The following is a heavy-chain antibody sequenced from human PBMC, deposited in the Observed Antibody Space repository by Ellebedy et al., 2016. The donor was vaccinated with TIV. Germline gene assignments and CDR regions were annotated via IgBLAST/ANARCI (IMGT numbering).Heavy chain of an antibody. J-gene: IGHJ4*01. D-gene: IGHD6-6*01. V-gene: IGHV4-34*01. CDR2: INHSGST. Sequence: SETLSLTXAVYGGSFSGYYWSWIHQPPGKGLEWIGEINHSGSTNYNPSLKSRVTISVDTSKNQFSLKLSSVTAADTAVYYCARTGGRPRYSTSVDYWGHGTLVTVSS. CDR1: GGSFSGYY. CDR3: ARTGGRPRYSTSVDY.